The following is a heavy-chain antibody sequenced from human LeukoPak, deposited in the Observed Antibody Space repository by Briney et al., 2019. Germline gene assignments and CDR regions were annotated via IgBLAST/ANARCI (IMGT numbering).Heavy chain of an antibody. Sequence: GESLKISCQGSEYSFATHWIAWLRQMPGKGLEWMGIIYPSDSDTRYSPSFQGQVTISADKSIKTAYLQWSSLKASDTAMYYCARPYDSSGYDAFDIWGQGTMVTVSS. J-gene: IGHJ3*02. D-gene: IGHD3-22*01. CDR3: ARPYDSSGYDAFDI. V-gene: IGHV5-51*01. CDR2: IYPSDSDT. CDR1: EYSFATHW.